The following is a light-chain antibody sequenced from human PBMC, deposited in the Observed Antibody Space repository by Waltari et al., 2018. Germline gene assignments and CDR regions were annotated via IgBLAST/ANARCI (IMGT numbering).Light chain of an antibody. V-gene: IGKV4-1*01. Sequence: DIVMTQSPDSLAVSLGDRATINCKSSQSVLHTANNRNDLAWYRQKPGQPPKLLIYWASSRASGVPDRFSGSGSGADFTLTIGSLQPEDVAVYFCQQYYSTPYTFGQGTKLEIK. CDR1: QSVLHTANNRND. J-gene: IGKJ2*01. CDR3: QQYYSTPYT. CDR2: WAS.